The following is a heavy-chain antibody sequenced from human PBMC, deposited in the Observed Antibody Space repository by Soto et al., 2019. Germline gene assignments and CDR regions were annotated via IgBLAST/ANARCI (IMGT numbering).Heavy chain of an antibody. CDR1: GYTFTNYA. Sequence: QVQLVQSGAEEKKPGASVKVSCKASGYTFTNYAMHWVRQAPGQRLEWMGWINAGNGNTKYSQKFQGRVTITRDTSASTAYMELSSLRFEDTAMYYCARGYDFCGGMDVWGQGTTVTVSS. CDR3: ARGYDFCGGMDV. J-gene: IGHJ6*02. D-gene: IGHD3-3*01. V-gene: IGHV1-3*05. CDR2: INAGNGNT.